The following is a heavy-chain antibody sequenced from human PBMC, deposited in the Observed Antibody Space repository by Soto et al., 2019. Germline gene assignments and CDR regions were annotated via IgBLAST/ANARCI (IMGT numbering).Heavy chain of an antibody. J-gene: IGHJ3*02. Sequence: GGSRRLSCAPSGFTFSSYWMSWVRQAPGKGLEWVANIKQDGSEKYYVDSVKGRFTISRDNAKNSLYLQMNSLRAEDTAVYYCAREPLRFWEWSQIWKDAFDIWGQGTMVTV. CDR2: IKQDGSEK. CDR1: GFTFSSYW. D-gene: IGHD3-3*01. V-gene: IGHV3-7*01. CDR3: AREPLRFWEWSQIWKDAFDI.